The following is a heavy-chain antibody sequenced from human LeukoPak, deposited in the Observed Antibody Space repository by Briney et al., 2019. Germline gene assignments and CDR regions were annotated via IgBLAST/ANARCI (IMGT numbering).Heavy chain of an antibody. CDR3: ARPVRYSSSWYLLSGWFDP. V-gene: IGHV3-7*01. J-gene: IGHJ5*02. CDR1: GFTFSSYW. D-gene: IGHD6-13*01. Sequence: GGSLRLSRAASGFTFSSYWMSWVRQAPGKGLEWVANIKQDGSEKYYVDSVKGRFTISRDNAKNSLYLQMNSLRAEDTAVYYCARPVRYSSSWYLLSGWFDPWGQGTLVTVSS. CDR2: IKQDGSEK.